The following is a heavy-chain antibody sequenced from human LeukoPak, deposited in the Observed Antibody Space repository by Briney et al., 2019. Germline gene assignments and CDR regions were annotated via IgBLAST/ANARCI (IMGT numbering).Heavy chain of an antibody. Sequence: SETLSLTCTVSGGSVSSDSYYWSWIRQPPGKGLEWIGYIYYRGSTNYNPSLKSRVTISIDTSKNQFSLKLSSVTAADTAVYYGARWSHLGFDYWGQGTLVTVSS. CDR2: IYYRGST. CDR3: ARWSHLGFDY. J-gene: IGHJ4*02. V-gene: IGHV4-61*01. CDR1: GGSVSSDSYY.